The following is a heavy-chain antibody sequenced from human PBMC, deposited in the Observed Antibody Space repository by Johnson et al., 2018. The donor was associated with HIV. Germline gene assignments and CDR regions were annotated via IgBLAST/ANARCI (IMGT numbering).Heavy chain of an antibody. V-gene: IGHV3-13*01. D-gene: IGHD4-11*01. Sequence: VQLVESGGGLVQPGGSLTLSCAAPGFSVSSYYMTWVRQAPGKGLDWVSEIDTAGDTYYPGSVKGRFTTSRENAKNSLYLQMNSLRAGDTAVYYCARRSIRSDGFDIWGQGTMVTVSS. CDR2: IDTAGDT. CDR3: ARRSIRSDGFDI. J-gene: IGHJ3*02. CDR1: GFSVSSYY.